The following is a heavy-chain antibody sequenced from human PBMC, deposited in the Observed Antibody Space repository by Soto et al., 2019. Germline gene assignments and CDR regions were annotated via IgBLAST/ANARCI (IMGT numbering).Heavy chain of an antibody. CDR3: ARGAIVPVPDALRYYYGMDV. CDR2: IYHSGST. Sequence: SETLSLTCAVSGGSISSSNWWSWVRQPPGKGLEWIGEIYHSGSTNYNPSLKSRVTISVDKSKNQFSLKLSSVTAADTAVYYWARGAIVPVPDALRYYYGMDVWGQGTKVTVSS. D-gene: IGHD2-2*01. CDR1: GGSISSSNW. V-gene: IGHV4-4*02. J-gene: IGHJ6*02.